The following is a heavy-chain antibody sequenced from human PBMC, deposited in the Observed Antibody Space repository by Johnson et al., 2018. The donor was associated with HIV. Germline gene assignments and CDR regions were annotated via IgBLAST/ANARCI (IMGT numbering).Heavy chain of an antibody. CDR3: ARGTTGQSWAFDI. CDR1: GFTFDDYG. CDR2: IYWNGVRT. V-gene: IGHV3-20*04. D-gene: IGHD2-8*02. J-gene: IGHJ3*02. Sequence: VQLVESGGGVVRPGGSLRLSCAASGFTFDDYGMSWVRQAPGKGLEWVSGIYWNGVRTGYGDSVKGRFTISRDNAKNSLYLQMNSLRAEDTALYYCARGTTGQSWAFDIWGQGTVVTVSS.